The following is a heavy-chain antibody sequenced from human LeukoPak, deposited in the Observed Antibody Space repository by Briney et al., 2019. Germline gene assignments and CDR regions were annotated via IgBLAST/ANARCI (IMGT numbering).Heavy chain of an antibody. CDR1: GGSISSYY. CDR2: IYYSGST. Sequence: SETLSLTCTVSGGSISSYYWSWIRQPPGKGLECIGYIYYSGSTYYNPSLKSRVTMSVDTSKNQFSLKLSSVTAADTAVYYCARGFMVRGIIMSHFNSWGLGTLVTVSS. CDR3: ARGFMVRGIIMSHFNS. V-gene: IGHV4-59*12. D-gene: IGHD3-10*01. J-gene: IGHJ4*02.